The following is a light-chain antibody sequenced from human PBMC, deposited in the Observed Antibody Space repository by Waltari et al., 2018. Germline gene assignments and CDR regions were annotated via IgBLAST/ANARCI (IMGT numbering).Light chain of an antibody. Sequence: QSALAQPASVSGSPGQSIAISCTGTSSDLGNYNYVPWYQQHPGKAPKLILYEVSDRPSGVSRRFSGSKSGNKATLTISGLQADDEADYYCSSYTNRATLRVFGTGTKVTVL. CDR1: SSDLGNYNY. J-gene: IGLJ1*01. V-gene: IGLV2-14*01. CDR3: SSYTNRATLRV. CDR2: EVS.